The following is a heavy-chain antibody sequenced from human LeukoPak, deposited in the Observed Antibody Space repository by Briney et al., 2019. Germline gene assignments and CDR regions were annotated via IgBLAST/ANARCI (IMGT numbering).Heavy chain of an antibody. CDR1: GYTFTGYY. J-gene: IGHJ4*02. CDR3: ARGQWGGYSYGYTPDY. Sequence: GASVKVSCKASGYTFTGYYMHWVRQAPGQGLEWMGWINPNSGGTNYAQKFQGRVTMTRDTSISTAYMELSRLRSDDTAVYYCARGQWGGYSYGYTPDYWGQGTLVTVSS. CDR2: INPNSGGT. D-gene: IGHD5-18*01. V-gene: IGHV1-2*02.